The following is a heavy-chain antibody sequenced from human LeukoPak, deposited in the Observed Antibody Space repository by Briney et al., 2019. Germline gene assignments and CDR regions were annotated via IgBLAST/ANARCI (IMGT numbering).Heavy chain of an antibody. D-gene: IGHD3-10*01. CDR3: ARVYGSGSFDAFDI. V-gene: IGHV1-18*01. Sequence: ASVKVSCKASGYTFTSYGISWVRQAPGQGPEWMGWISAYNGNTNYAQKLQGGVTMTTDTSTSTAYMELRSLRSDDTAVYYCARVYGSGSFDAFDIWGQGTMVTVSS. CDR1: GYTFTSYG. CDR2: ISAYNGNT. J-gene: IGHJ3*02.